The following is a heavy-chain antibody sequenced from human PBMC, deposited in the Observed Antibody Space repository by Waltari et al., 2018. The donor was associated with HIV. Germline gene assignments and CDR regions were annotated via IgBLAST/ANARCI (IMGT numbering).Heavy chain of an antibody. D-gene: IGHD6-19*01. CDR2: ISSSSSII. V-gene: IGHV3-48*02. J-gene: IGHJ4*02. Sequence: EVQLVESGGGLVQPGGSLRLSCEASGFTFSSYSMNWVRQAPGKGLEWVSYISSSSSIIYYADSVKGRFSISRDNAKNSLYLQMNSLRDEDTAVYYCARDEFSSGWFFPHNFDYWGQGTLVTVSS. CDR1: GFTFSSYS. CDR3: ARDEFSSGWFFPHNFDY.